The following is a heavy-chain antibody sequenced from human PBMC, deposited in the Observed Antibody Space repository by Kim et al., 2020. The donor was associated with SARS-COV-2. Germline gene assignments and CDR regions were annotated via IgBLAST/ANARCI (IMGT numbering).Heavy chain of an antibody. D-gene: IGHD3-10*01. V-gene: IGHV3-15*01. Sequence: GGSLRLSCAASGFTFSNAWMSWVRQAPGKGLEWVGRFKGKTVGGPTTYAPPVKGGFTFSRDNSKTTLYLQMNSLKTEATAVYYCPTDSWVRGTVNDYWG. CDR2: FKGKTVGGPT. J-gene: IGHJ4*01. CDR3: PTDSWVRGTVNDY. CDR1: GFTFSNAW.